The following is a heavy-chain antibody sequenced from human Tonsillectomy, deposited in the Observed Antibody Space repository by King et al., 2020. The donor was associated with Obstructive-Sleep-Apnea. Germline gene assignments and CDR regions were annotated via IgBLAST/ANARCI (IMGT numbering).Heavy chain of an antibody. V-gene: IGHV1-18*01. CDR3: ARALPGYCSGGSCYSVFDY. D-gene: IGHD2-15*01. J-gene: IGHJ4*02. CDR2: INVYNGDI. Sequence: QLVQSGFEVKKPGASVKVSCKASGYIFTGFTISWVRQAPGQGLEWMGWINVYNGDIKYVQKLQGRVTMTTDTSTSTAYMELRSLTSVDTAVYYCARALPGYCSGGSCYSVFDYWGQGTLVTVSS. CDR1: GYIFTGFT.